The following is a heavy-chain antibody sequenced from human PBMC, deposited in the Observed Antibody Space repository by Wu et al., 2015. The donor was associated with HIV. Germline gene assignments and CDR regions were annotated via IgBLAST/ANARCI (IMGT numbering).Heavy chain of an antibody. Sequence: QVQVVQSGAEVKKPGASVKVSCKTSGYTFTSYGISWVRQAPGQGLEWMGWISTYNGDTNYAQKLQGRVTMTTDTSTSTAYMELRSLKSDDTAVYFCARTVSGHDYFDFVGPGIPWSTVSS. CDR1: GYTFTSYG. D-gene: IGHD3-3*01. J-gene: IGHJ4*02. CDR3: ARTVSGHDYFDF. CDR2: ISTYNGDT. V-gene: IGHV1-18*01.